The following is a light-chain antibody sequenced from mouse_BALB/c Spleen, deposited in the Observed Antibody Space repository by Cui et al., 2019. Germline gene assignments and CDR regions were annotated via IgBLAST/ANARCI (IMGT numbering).Light chain of an antibody. CDR1: QTIGTW. CDR3: QQLYSTPYT. J-gene: IGKJ2*01. CDR2: AAT. V-gene: IGKV12-98*01. Sequence: DIQMTQSPASQSASLGESVTITCLASQTIGTWLAWYQQKPGKSPQLLIYAATSLADGVPSRFSGSGSGTKFSFKISSLQAEEFGRYYCQQLYSTPYTVGGGDQAGNKT.